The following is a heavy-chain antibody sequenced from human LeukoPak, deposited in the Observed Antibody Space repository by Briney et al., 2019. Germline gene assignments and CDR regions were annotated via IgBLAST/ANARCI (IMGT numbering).Heavy chain of an antibody. J-gene: IGHJ4*02. V-gene: IGHV3-23*01. Sequence: GGSLRLSCAASGFTFSNNAMNWVRQAPGKGLEWVSSIGSGGNTYYADSVKGRFTISRDNSKNTLHLQMNSLKAEDTALYYCAKREVATSKYFDSWGQGTLVTVSS. CDR3: AKREVATSKYFDS. CDR2: IGSGGNT. D-gene: IGHD5-12*01. CDR1: GFTFSNNA.